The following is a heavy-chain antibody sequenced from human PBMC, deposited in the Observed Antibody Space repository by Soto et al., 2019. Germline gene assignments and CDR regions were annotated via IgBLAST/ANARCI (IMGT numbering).Heavy chain of an antibody. CDR2: INPKSGGT. J-gene: IGHJ3*02. V-gene: IGHV1-2*02. Sequence: GASVKVSCKASGYTFTVYYMHWVRQAPGQGLEWMGWINPKSGGTMYPQKFQGRVTMTRDTSISTAYMELSRLRSDDTAVYYCASGSVLLWFGDAFDIWGQGTMVTVSS. CDR1: GYTFTVYY. D-gene: IGHD3-10*01. CDR3: ASGSVLLWFGDAFDI.